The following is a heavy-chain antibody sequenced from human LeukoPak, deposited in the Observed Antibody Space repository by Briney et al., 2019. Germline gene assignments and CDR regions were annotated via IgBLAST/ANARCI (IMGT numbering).Heavy chain of an antibody. CDR2: INAGNGNT. CDR1: GYTFVSYA. Sequence: ASVKVSCKASGYTFVSYAMHWVRQAPGQRLEWMGWINAGNGNTKYSQKFQDRATITRDTSASIDYMELSSLRSEDTAVYYCAREGEEQSFDYWGQGTLVTVSS. D-gene: IGHD1/OR15-1a*01. J-gene: IGHJ4*02. V-gene: IGHV1-3*01. CDR3: AREGEEQSFDY.